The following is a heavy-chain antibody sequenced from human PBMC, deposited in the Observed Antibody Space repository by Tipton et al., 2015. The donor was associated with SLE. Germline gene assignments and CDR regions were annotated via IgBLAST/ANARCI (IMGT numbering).Heavy chain of an antibody. CDR2: ITGSGDSA. D-gene: IGHD3-16*01. CDR1: GLTFSNHA. Sequence: SLRLSCAASGLTFSNHAMSWVRQAPEKGLEWVSLITGSGDSAYYADSVKGRFTISRDNSKNTLYLQMNSLRAEDTAVYYCVSEEGDYYYYYGMDVWGQGTTVTVSS. CDR3: VSEEGDYYYYYGMDV. J-gene: IGHJ6*02. V-gene: IGHV3-23*01.